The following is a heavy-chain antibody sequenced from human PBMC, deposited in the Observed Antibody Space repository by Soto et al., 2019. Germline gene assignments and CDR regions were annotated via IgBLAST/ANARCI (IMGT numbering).Heavy chain of an antibody. D-gene: IGHD6-19*01. Sequence: QVQLVESGGGVVQPGRSLRLSCAASGFTFSSYGMHWVRQAPGKGLEWVAVISYDGSNKYYADSVKGRFTISRDNSKNTLYLQMNSLRAEDTAVYYCAKVPYSSGWPIDYWGQGTLVTVSS. CDR1: GFTFSSYG. V-gene: IGHV3-30*18. J-gene: IGHJ4*02. CDR2: ISYDGSNK. CDR3: AKVPYSSGWPIDY.